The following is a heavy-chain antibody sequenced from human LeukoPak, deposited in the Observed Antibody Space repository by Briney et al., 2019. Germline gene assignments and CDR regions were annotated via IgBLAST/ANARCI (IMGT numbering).Heavy chain of an antibody. J-gene: IGHJ4*02. CDR1: GFTFSSYG. D-gene: IGHD4-11*01. CDR3: ARDDSSLAPFDY. V-gene: IGHV3-33*01. Sequence: GGSLRLSCAASGFTFSSYGMHWVRQAPGKGLEWVAVIWHDGSNKYYADSVKGRFTISRDNSKNTLYLQMNSLKVEDTAVYYCARDDSSLAPFDYWGQGTLVTVSS. CDR2: IWHDGSNK.